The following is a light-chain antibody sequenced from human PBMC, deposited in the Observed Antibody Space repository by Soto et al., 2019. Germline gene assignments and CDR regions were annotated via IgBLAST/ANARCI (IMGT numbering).Light chain of an antibody. CDR1: SSDVGGYNY. Sequence: QSALTQPASVSGSPGQSITISCTGTSSDVGGYNYVSWYQKYPGKAPKLMICDVSNRLSGVSNRFSGSKSGNTASLTISGLQAEDEAEYYCSSFTSSSTFYVFGTGTKVTVL. V-gene: IGLV2-14*01. CDR2: DVS. CDR3: SSFTSSSTFYV. J-gene: IGLJ1*01.